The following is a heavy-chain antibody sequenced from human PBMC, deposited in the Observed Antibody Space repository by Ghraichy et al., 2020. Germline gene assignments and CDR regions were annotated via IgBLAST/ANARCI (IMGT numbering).Heavy chain of an antibody. J-gene: IGHJ4*02. V-gene: IGHV3-72*01. D-gene: IGHD6-6*01. Sequence: GGSLRLSCAASEFTFSDHYMDWVRQAPGKGLEWVGRIRNKGNSYTTEYAASVKGRFSISRDDSKNSLYLQMNSLKTEDTAVYYCARGGNVADRPCDYWGQGTLVTVSS. CDR1: EFTFSDHY. CDR2: IRNKGNSYTT. CDR3: ARGGNVADRPCDY.